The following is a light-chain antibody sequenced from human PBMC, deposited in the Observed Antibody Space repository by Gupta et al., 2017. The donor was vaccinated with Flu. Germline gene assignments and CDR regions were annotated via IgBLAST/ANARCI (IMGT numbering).Light chain of an antibody. Sequence: QSVLTQPPSASGTPGQRVTISCSGSSSNRGSNYVYWYQQLPGTAPKLLIYRNNQRPSGVPVRFSGSKSGTSASLAISGLRSEDEADYYCAAWDDSLSGVVFGGGTKLTVL. CDR3: AAWDDSLSGVV. CDR1: SSNRGSNY. CDR2: RNN. V-gene: IGLV1-47*01. J-gene: IGLJ2*01.